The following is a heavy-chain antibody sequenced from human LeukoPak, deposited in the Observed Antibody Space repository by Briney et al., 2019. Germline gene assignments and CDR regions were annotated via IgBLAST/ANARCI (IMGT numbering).Heavy chain of an antibody. J-gene: IGHJ1*01. CDR3: ARGCNSGFPPSKH. Sequence: PSETLSLTCAVYGGSFGGYYWTWIRQPPGKGLEWIGEINHSGSTNYNPSLKSRVTISIDTSKNQFSLRLSSVTAADTAVYYCARGCNSGFPPSKHWGQGTLVTVSS. V-gene: IGHV4-34*01. D-gene: IGHD3-10*01. CDR1: GGSFGGYY. CDR2: INHSGST.